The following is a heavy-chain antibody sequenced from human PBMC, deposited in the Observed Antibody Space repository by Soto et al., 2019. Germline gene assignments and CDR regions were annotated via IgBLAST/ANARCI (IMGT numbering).Heavy chain of an antibody. D-gene: IGHD3-10*01. CDR1: GFTFSNFV. J-gene: IGHJ2*01. V-gene: IGHV3-23*01. CDR3: AKRRGEGYFDL. CDR2: IGGTSGST. Sequence: GGSLRLSCAASGFTFSNFVMSWVRRAPGKGLEWVSAIGGTSGSTYYADSVKGRFTISRDNSKNTLSLQMDSLRAEDTAVYYCAKRRGEGYFDLWGRGTLVTVSS.